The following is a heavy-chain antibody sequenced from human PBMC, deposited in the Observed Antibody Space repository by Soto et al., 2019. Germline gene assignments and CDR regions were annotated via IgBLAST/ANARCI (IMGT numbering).Heavy chain of an antibody. D-gene: IGHD2-15*01. J-gene: IGHJ4*02. CDR3: AKETYSGPLDY. CDR1: GFTFSSYG. CDR2: ISYDGSNK. Sequence: QVQLVESGGGVVQPGRSLRLSCAASGFTFSSYGMHWVRQAPGKGLEWVAAISYDGSNKYYAASVKGRFTISRDNSKNTLYLQMNSLRAEDTAVYYCAKETYSGPLDYWCEVALVAVAS. V-gene: IGHV3-30*18.